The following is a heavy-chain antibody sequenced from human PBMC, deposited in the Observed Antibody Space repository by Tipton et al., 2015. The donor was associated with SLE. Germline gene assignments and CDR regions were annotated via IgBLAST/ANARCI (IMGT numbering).Heavy chain of an antibody. V-gene: IGHV3-23*03. CDR3: AKDGAGTYFQH. Sequence: SLRLSCAASGFTFSSYAMSWVRQAPGKGLEWVSVIYSGGSTYYADSVKGRFTFSRDGFKNTLYLQMNSLRAEDTAVYYCAKDGAGTYFQHWGQGTLVTVSS. CDR2: IYSGGST. J-gene: IGHJ1*01. CDR1: GFTFSSYA. D-gene: IGHD6-13*01.